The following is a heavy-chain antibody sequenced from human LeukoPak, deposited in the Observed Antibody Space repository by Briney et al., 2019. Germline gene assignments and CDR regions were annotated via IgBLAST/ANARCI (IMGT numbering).Heavy chain of an antibody. Sequence: PGGSLRLSCAASGFTVSSNYMSWVRQAPGKGLEWVSVVYSGGSTYYADSVKGRFTISRDNSKNTLYLQMNSLRAEDTAVYYCARENYGGLFECWGQGTLVTVSS. D-gene: IGHD4-23*01. CDR3: ARENYGGLFEC. V-gene: IGHV3-53*01. J-gene: IGHJ4*02. CDR1: GFTVSSNY. CDR2: VYSGGST.